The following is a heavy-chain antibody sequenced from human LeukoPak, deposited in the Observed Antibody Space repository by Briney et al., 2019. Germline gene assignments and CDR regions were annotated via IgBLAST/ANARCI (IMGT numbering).Heavy chain of an antibody. J-gene: IGHJ3*02. CDR2: IGSSGSTT. CDR1: GFTFNIYS. D-gene: IGHD3-10*01. CDR3: ARDSLWFGELLNAFDI. V-gene: IGHV3-48*04. Sequence: PGGSLRLSCAASGFTFNIYSMNWVRQAPGKGLEWVSYIGSSGSTTDYADSVKGRFTISRDNAKNSLYLQMNSLRAEDTAVYYCARDSLWFGELLNAFDIWGQGTMVTVSS.